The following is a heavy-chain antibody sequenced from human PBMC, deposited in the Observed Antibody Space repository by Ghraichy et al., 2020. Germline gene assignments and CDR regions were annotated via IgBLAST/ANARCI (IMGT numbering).Heavy chain of an antibody. Sequence: GGSLRLSCAASGFTFSSYAMSWVRQASGKGLEWVSSTSGSGGTTFYAESVKGRFTISRDNSKNTLYLQMISLRAEDTAVYYCAKRHCSGGSCYSFFDQWGQGTLVTVSS. CDR3: AKRHCSGGSCYSFFDQ. D-gene: IGHD2-15*01. CDR1: GFTFSSYA. CDR2: TSGSGGTT. V-gene: IGHV3-23*01. J-gene: IGHJ4*02.